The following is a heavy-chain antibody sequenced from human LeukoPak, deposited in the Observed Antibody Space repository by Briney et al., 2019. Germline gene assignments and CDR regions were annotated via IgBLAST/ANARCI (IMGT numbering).Heavy chain of an antibody. CDR2: IYYSGST. V-gene: IGHV4-39*07. J-gene: IGHJ5*02. D-gene: IGHD4-11*01. CDR3: VRAIAVYSNRFDP. CDR1: GGSISSSSYY. Sequence: SETLSLTCTVSGGSISSSSYYWGWIRQPPGKGLEWIGSIYYSGSTYYNPSLKSRVTISVDTSKNQFSLKLSSVTAADTAVYYCVRAIAVYSNRFDPWGQGTLVTVSS.